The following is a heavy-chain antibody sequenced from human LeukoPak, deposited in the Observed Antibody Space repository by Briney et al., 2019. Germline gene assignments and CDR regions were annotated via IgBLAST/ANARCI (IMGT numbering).Heavy chain of an antibody. CDR3: AKDRWRDGSSSFDN. Sequence: ASVKVSCKASGYTFTSNSINWVRQAPGQGLEWMGWISTYNGETIYAQKVQGRVTMTTDTSTSTAYMELRSLRSDDTAVYYCAKDRWRDGSSSFDNFGERALVSVSS. CDR1: GYTFTSNS. D-gene: IGHD6-6*01. CDR2: ISTYNGET. J-gene: IGHJ4*02. V-gene: IGHV1-18*01.